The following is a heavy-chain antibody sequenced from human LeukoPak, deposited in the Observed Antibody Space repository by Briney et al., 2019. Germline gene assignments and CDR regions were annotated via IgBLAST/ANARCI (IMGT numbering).Heavy chain of an antibody. CDR1: GFAFNHYA. CDR3: ASITITSDY. Sequence: GGSLRLSCTASGFAFNHYAMHWVRQAPGKGLEGVGIISSDGDNKYYADSVKGRFTISRDNSKNTLFLQMNSLRAEDTALYYCASITITSDYWGQGTLVIVSS. V-gene: IGHV3-30-3*01. J-gene: IGHJ4*02. D-gene: IGHD3-10*01. CDR2: ISSDGDNK.